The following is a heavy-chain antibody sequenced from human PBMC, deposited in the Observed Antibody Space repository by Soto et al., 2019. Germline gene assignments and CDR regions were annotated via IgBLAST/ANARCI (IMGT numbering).Heavy chain of an antibody. J-gene: IGHJ4*02. CDR1: GFTCSSYA. CDR2: ISGSGGST. V-gene: IGHV3-23*01. Sequence: PGVSLRLSCAASGFTCSSYAMSWVLQAPGKGLEWVSAISGSGGSTYYADSVKGRFTISRDNSKNTLYLQMNSLRAEDTAVYYCANPGYLTVLPPFDYWGQGTLVTVSS. D-gene: IGHD5-18*01. CDR3: ANPGYLTVLPPFDY.